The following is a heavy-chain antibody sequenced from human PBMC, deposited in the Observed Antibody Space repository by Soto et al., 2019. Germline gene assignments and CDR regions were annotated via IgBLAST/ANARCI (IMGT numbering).Heavy chain of an antibody. V-gene: IGHV3-15*01. J-gene: IGHJ6*02. CDR3: TTDRGDFWSGYYYGMDV. CDR2: IKSKTDGGTT. Sequence: EVQLVESGGGLVKPGGSLRLSCAASGFTFSNAWMSWVRQAPGKGLEWVGRIKSKTDGGTTDYAAPVKGRFTISRDDSKNTLYLQMNSLKTEDTAVYYCTTDRGDFWSGYYYGMDVWGQGTTVTVSS. D-gene: IGHD3-3*01. CDR1: GFTFSNAW.